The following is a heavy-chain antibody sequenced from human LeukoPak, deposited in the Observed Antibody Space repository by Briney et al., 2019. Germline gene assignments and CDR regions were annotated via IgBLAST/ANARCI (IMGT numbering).Heavy chain of an antibody. Sequence: SQTLSLTCAISGDSVSSNSAAWNWIRQSPSRGLEWLGRTYYRSKWYNDYAVSVKSRITTNPDTSKNQFSLQLNSVTPEDTAVYYCARDAVWFGELGNDAFDIWGQGTMVTVSS. V-gene: IGHV6-1*01. D-gene: IGHD3-10*01. CDR2: TYYRSKWYN. CDR1: GDSVSSNSAA. CDR3: ARDAVWFGELGNDAFDI. J-gene: IGHJ3*02.